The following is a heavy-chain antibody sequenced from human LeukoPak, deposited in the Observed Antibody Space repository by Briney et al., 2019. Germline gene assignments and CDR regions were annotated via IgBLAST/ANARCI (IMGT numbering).Heavy chain of an antibody. V-gene: IGHV4-34*01. Sequence: SETLSLTCAVYGGSFSGYYWSWTRQPPGKGLEWIGEINHSGSTNYNPSLKSRVTISVDTSKNQFSLKLSSVTAADTAVYYCARGRSSGFPLRYWGQGTLVTVSS. CDR3: ARGRSSGFPLRY. D-gene: IGHD6-19*01. CDR1: GGSFSGYY. CDR2: INHSGST. J-gene: IGHJ4*02.